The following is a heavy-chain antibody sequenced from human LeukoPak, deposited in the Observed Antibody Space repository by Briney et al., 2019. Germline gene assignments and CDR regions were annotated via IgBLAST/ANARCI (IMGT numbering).Heavy chain of an antibody. D-gene: IGHD1-26*01. J-gene: IGHJ4*02. V-gene: IGHV3-30*02. CDR2: IRYDGSNK. CDR3: AKDSVAYNGSSYYFDY. Sequence: GGSLRLSCAASGFTVSNYGMHWVRQAPGKGLKWVAFIRYDGSNKYYADSVKGRFTISRDNSKNTLYLQMNSLRAEDTAVYYCAKDSVAYNGSSYYFDYWGQGTLVTVSS. CDR1: GFTVSNYG.